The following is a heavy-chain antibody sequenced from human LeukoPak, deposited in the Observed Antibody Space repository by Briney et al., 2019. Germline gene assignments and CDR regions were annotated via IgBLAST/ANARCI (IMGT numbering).Heavy chain of an antibody. D-gene: IGHD4-23*01. J-gene: IGHJ3*02. CDR1: GGSISSGDYY. CDR3: AREGMRETPHDAFDI. V-gene: IGHV4-30-4*08. Sequence: PSETLSLTCTVSGGSISSGDYYWSWIRQPPGKGLEWIGYIYYSGSTYYNPSLKSRVTISVDTSKNQFSLKLSSVTAADTAMYYCAREGMRETPHDAFDIWGQGTMVTVSS. CDR2: IYYSGST.